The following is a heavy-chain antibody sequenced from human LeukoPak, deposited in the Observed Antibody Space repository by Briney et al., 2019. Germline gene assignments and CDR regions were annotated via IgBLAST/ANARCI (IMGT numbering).Heavy chain of an antibody. J-gene: IGHJ4*02. Sequence: SETLSLTCTVSGGSISRSSYYWGWIRQPPGKGLEWIGSIYYSGSTYYNPSLKSRVTISVDTSKNQFSLNLISVTAADTAVYYCATGAGDFDHWGQGILVTVSS. CDR1: GGSISRSSYY. CDR2: IYYSGST. V-gene: IGHV4-39*07. CDR3: ATGAGDFDH. D-gene: IGHD1-14*01.